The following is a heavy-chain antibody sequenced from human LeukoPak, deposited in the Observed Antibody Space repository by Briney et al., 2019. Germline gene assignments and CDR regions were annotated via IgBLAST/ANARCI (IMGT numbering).Heavy chain of an antibody. Sequence: GGSLRLSCAASGFTFSSYAMSWVRQAPGKGLGWVSAISGSGGSTYYADSVKGRFTISRDNSKNTLYLQMNSLRAEDTAVYYCAKGGTIFGARYAFDIWGQGTMVTVSS. J-gene: IGHJ3*02. D-gene: IGHD3-3*01. V-gene: IGHV3-23*01. CDR2: ISGSGGST. CDR3: AKGGTIFGARYAFDI. CDR1: GFTFSSYA.